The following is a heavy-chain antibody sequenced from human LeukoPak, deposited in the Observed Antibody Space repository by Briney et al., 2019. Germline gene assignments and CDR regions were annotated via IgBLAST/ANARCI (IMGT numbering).Heavy chain of an antibody. J-gene: IGHJ2*01. D-gene: IGHD6-19*01. CDR3: AKTVAGYWYFDL. CDR1: GGSISHYF. V-gene: IGHV4-59*08. CDR2: IYYSGST. Sequence: PSETLSLTCTVSGGSISHYFWSWIRQPPGKALEWIGYIYYSGSTNYNPSLKSRVTISVDTSKNQFSLKLSSVTAADTAVYYCAKTVAGYWYFDLWGRGSLVTVSS.